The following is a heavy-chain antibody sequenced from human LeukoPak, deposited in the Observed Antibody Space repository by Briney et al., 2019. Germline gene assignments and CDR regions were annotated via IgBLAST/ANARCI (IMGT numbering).Heavy chain of an antibody. V-gene: IGHV4-4*07. Sequence: TSETLSLTCTVSGGSISSYYWSWIRQPAGKGLEWSGRVYSSGSTNYHPSLKSRVTMSVDTSKNQFSLKVTSVTAADTAVYYCARAWQWLPLDSWGQGTLVTVSS. J-gene: IGHJ4*02. CDR1: GGSISSYY. CDR2: VYSSGST. D-gene: IGHD6-19*01. CDR3: ARAWQWLPLDS.